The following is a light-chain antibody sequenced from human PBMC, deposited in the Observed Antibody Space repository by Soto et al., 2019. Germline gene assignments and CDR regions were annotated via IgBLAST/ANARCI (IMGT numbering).Light chain of an antibody. CDR2: LGS. CDR1: QSLLHSNGYNY. V-gene: IGKV2-28*01. J-gene: IGKJ1*01. CDR3: MQALQTPPT. Sequence: DIVMTQSPLSLPVTPGEPASISCRSSQSLLHSNGYNYLDWYLQKPGQSPQLLIYLGSNRSSGVHDRFSGSGSGTDFTMKISSVEAEDVGVYYCMQALQTPPTFGQGTKVEIK.